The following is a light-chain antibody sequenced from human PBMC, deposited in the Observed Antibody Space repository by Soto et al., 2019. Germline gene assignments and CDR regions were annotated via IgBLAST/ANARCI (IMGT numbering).Light chain of an antibody. CDR2: DNN. J-gene: IGLJ2*01. CDR1: GSNIGKNY. Sequence: QSVLTQPPSVSAAPGQKVTISCSGSGSNIGKNYVSWYQQLPGTAPKLLIYDNNERPSGIPDRFSGSKSGTSATLGITGLQTGDEADYYCGTWDSSLSVGVFGGGTKLTVL. CDR3: GTWDSSLSVGV. V-gene: IGLV1-51*01.